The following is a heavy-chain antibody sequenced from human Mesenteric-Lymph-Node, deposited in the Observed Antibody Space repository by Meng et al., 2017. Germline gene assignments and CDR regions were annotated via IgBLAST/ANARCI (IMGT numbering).Heavy chain of an antibody. J-gene: IGHJ4*02. CDR3: ARGRRGGVMNY. CDR1: GGSISSSSYY. Sequence: SENLSLTCTVSGGSISSSSYYWGWIRQPPGKGLEWIGSIYYSGSTYYNPSLKSRVTISVDTSKNQFSLKLSSVTAADTAVYYCARGRRGGVMNYWGQGTLVTVSS. CDR2: IYYSGST. V-gene: IGHV4-39*07. D-gene: IGHD3-16*01.